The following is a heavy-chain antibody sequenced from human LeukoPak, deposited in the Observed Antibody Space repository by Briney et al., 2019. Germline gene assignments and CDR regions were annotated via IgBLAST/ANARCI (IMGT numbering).Heavy chain of an antibody. J-gene: IGHJ5*02. CDR3: ARGARKQQNWFDP. CDR2: IYYSGST. Sequence: SQTLSLTCTVSGGSVSSGSYYWSWIRQPPGKGLEWIGYIYYSGSTNYNPSLKSRVTISVDTSKNQFSLKLSSVTAADTAVYYCARGARKQQNWFDPWGQGTLVTVSS. V-gene: IGHV4-61*01. CDR1: GGSVSSGSYY. D-gene: IGHD1/OR15-1a*01.